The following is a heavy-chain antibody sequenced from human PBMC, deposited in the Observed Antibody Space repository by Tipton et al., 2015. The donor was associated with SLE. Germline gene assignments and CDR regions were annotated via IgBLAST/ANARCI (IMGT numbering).Heavy chain of an antibody. V-gene: IGHV4-38-2*01. J-gene: IGHJ3*02. Sequence: LRLSCAASGFTFSSYSMNWVRQAPGKGLEWIGSIYHSGTAYYNPSLKSRVTISVDTSKNQFSLKLSSVTAADTALYYCARYTVEDAFDIWGQGTMVTVSS. CDR2: IYHSGTA. CDR3: ARYTVEDAFDI. D-gene: IGHD4-23*01. CDR1: GFTFSSYS.